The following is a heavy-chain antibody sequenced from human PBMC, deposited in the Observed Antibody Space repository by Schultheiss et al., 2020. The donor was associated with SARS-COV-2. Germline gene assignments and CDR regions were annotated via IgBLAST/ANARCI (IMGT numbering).Heavy chain of an antibody. CDR2: IKQDGSEK. Sequence: GESLKISCAASGFTFSSYGMHWVRQAPGKGLEWVANIKQDGSEKYYVDSVKGRFTISRDNAKNSLYLQMNSLRAEDTAVYYCAKDESIVLVVYAPAFDIWGQGTMVTVSS. D-gene: IGHD2-8*02. CDR3: AKDESIVLVVYAPAFDI. CDR1: GFTFSSYG. V-gene: IGHV3-7*01. J-gene: IGHJ3*02.